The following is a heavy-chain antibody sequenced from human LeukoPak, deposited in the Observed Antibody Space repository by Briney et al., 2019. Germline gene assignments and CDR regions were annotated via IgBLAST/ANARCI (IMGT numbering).Heavy chain of an antibody. V-gene: IGHV3-30*01. CDR1: GFTFSSYV. Sequence: GRSLRLSCAASGFTFSSYVMHWVRQAPGKGLEWVAVISYDGSTNYYADSVKGRFTISRDNSKNTLYLQMNSLRAEDTAVYYCARGLGITLMGPDAFDIWGQGTMVTVSS. CDR2: ISYDGSTN. J-gene: IGHJ3*02. D-gene: IGHD3-22*01. CDR3: ARGLGITLMGPDAFDI.